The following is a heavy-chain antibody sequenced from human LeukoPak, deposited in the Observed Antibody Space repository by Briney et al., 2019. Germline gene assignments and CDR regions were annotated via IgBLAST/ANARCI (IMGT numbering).Heavy chain of an antibody. CDR1: GGSISSHY. V-gene: IGHV4-59*11. CDR3: ARGSSASYDFWSGYPRGYFDY. D-gene: IGHD3-3*01. Sequence: SETLSLTCTVSGGSISSHYWSWTRQPPGKGLEWIGYIYYSGSTNYNPSLKSRVTISVDTSKNQFSLKLSSVTAADTAVYYCARGSSASYDFWSGYPRGYFDYWGQGTLVTVSS. CDR2: IYYSGST. J-gene: IGHJ4*02.